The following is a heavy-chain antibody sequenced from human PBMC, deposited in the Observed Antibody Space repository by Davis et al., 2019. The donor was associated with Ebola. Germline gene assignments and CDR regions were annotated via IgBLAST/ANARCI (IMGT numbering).Heavy chain of an antibody. V-gene: IGHV1-69*13. CDR2: IIPIFGTA. CDR3: ARVPFRTTVTTRRYFDY. D-gene: IGHD4-11*01. J-gene: IGHJ4*02. Sequence: SVKVSCKASGGPFSSYAISWVRQAPGQGLEWMGGIIPIFGTANYAQKFQGRVTITADESTSTAYMELSSLRSEDTAVYYCARVPFRTTVTTRRYFDYWGQGTLVTVSS. CDR1: GGPFSSYA.